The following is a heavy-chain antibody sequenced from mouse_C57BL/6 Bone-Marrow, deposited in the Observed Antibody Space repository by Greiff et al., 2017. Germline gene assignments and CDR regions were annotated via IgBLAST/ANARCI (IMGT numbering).Heavy chain of an antibody. D-gene: IGHD1-1*01. V-gene: IGHV14-3*01. CDR2: IDPANGNT. Sequence: VQLQQSVAELVRPWASVKLSCTASGFNIKNTYMHWVKQRPEQGLQWFGRIDPANGNTKYAPQFQCKATITADTSSNTAYLQLSSRTAEDTAIYYCASYGSSYVHAMDYWGQGTSVTVSS. CDR3: ASYGSSYVHAMDY. J-gene: IGHJ4*01. CDR1: GFNIKNTY.